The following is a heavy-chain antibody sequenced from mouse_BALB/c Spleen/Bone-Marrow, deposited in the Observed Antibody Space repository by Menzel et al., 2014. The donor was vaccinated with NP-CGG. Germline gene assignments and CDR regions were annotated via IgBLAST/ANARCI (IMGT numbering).Heavy chain of an antibody. CDR3: ALITAATFSYWYFDV. V-gene: IGHV14-3*02. CDR1: GFNIKDTY. D-gene: IGHD1-2*01. Sequence: EVKLQESGAELVRSGASVKLSCTASGFNIKDTYIHWMKQMPEQGLEWLGRIDPANGYTIYDPKFQGKATITADTTANTADLQLSSLTSENTAVYYCALITAATFSYWYFDVWGAGTTVTVSS. CDR2: IDPANGYT. J-gene: IGHJ1*01.